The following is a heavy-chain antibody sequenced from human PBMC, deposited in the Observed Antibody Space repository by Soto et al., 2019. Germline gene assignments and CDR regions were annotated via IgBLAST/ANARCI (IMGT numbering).Heavy chain of an antibody. CDR1: GFTFSGSA. Sequence: EVQLVESGGGLVQPGGSLKLSCAASGFTFSGSAMHWVRQASGKGLEWVGRIRSKANSYATAYAASVKGRFTISRDDSKNTAYLQMNSLKTEDTAVYYCTSYIAVAGRIAFDIWGQGTMVTVSS. D-gene: IGHD6-19*01. CDR3: TSYIAVAGRIAFDI. V-gene: IGHV3-73*01. J-gene: IGHJ3*02. CDR2: IRSKANSYAT.